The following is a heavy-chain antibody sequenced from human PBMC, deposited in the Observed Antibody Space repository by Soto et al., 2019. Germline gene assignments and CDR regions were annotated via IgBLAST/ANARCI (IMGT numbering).Heavy chain of an antibody. CDR2: IYATGTT. CDR3: VRDGTKTLRDWFDP. V-gene: IGHV4-4*07. J-gene: IGHJ5*02. CDR1: GASISGFY. D-gene: IGHD1-1*01. Sequence: QVQLQESGPGLVKPSETLSLTCTVSGASISGFYWSWIRKSAGKGLEWIGRIYATGTTDYNPSLKSRVMMSGATSKKQFSLQLRSVTAADTAVYYCVRDGTKTLRDWFDPWGQGISVTVSS.